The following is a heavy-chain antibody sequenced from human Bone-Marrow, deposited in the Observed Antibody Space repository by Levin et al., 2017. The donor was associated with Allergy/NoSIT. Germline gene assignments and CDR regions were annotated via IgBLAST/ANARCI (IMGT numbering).Heavy chain of an antibody. V-gene: IGHV4-59*02. D-gene: IGHD3-16*01. CDR1: GDSVSGNF. CDR3: AGSIDRNKITPALDV. Sequence: SQTLSLTCTVSGDSVSGNFWSWIRQPPGKELESIAYIYYSGSITYNPSLKSRVTVSEDVSRNQFFLELTSVTAADTAVYYCAGSIDRNKITPALDVWGQGTMVTVSS. CDR2: IYYSGSI. J-gene: IGHJ3*01.